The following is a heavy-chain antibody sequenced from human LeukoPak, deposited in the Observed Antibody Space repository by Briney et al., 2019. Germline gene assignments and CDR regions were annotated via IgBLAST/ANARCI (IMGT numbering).Heavy chain of an antibody. D-gene: IGHD4-17*01. V-gene: IGHV5-51*01. CDR3: ARPVDYGTLD. Sequence: GEALKISFKGSGYRFTSYWIGWVRPMPGEGLEWMGIIYPGDSGTRYSLSFHGQVTISADKSISTAYLQWSSLKASDTAMYYCARPVDYGTLDWGQGTLVTVSS. J-gene: IGHJ4*02. CDR2: IYPGDSGT. CDR1: GYRFTSYW.